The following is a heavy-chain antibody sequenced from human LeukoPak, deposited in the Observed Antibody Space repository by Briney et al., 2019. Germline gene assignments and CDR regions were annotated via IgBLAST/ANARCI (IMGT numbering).Heavy chain of an antibody. Sequence: GALRLSCSAAGFNFSSYCKHWVRQAPGKGLGGGAFIRYDGSNKYYADSVKGRFTISRDNSKNTLYLQMNSLRAEDTAVYYCARGDPTVTTTGSGGLDIWGQGTMVTVSS. CDR1: GFNFSSYC. CDR3: ARGDPTVTTTGSGGLDI. CDR2: IRYDGSNK. J-gene: IGHJ3*02. D-gene: IGHD4-17*01. V-gene: IGHV3-30*02.